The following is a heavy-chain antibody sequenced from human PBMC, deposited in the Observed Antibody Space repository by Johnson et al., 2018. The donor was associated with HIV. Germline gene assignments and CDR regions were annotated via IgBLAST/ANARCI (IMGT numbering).Heavy chain of an antibody. D-gene: IGHD3-22*01. CDR1: GFTFSSYD. V-gene: IGHV3-13*01. J-gene: IGHJ3*02. CDR3: AKDGGGGGPLLRGAFDI. Sequence: VQLVESGGGLVQPGGSLRLSCAASGFTFSSYDMHWVRQATGKGLEWVSAIGTAGDTYYPVSVKGRFTISRDNSKNTLYLQMNSLRAEDTAVYYCAKDGGGGGPLLRGAFDIWGQGTMVTVSS. CDR2: IGTAGDT.